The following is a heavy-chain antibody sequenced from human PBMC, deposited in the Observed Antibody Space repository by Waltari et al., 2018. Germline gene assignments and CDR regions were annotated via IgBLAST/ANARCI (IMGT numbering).Heavy chain of an antibody. D-gene: IGHD3-10*01. V-gene: IGHV4-34*01. J-gene: IGHJ5*02. CDR1: GGSFSGYY. CDR2: INHSGST. Sequence: QVQLQQWGAGLLKPSETLSLTCAVYGGSFSGYYWSWIRQPPGKGLEWIGEINHSGSTNCIPSLKSRVTISVDTSKNQCSLKLSSVTAADTAVYYCARFSYYYGSGSYFWFDPWGQGTLVTVSS. CDR3: ARFSYYYGSGSYFWFDP.